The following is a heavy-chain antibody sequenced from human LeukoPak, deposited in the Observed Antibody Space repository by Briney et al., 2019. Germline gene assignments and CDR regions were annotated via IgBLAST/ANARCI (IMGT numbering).Heavy chain of an antibody. Sequence: SETLSLTCTVSGGSISSYYWSWIRQPPGKGLEWIGYIYYSGSTNYNPSLKSRVTISVDTSKNQFSLKLSSVTAADTAVYYCARGSGYSYGLGYWGQGTLVTVST. CDR1: GGSISSYY. CDR2: IYYSGST. CDR3: ARGSGYSYGLGY. J-gene: IGHJ4*02. D-gene: IGHD5-18*01. V-gene: IGHV4-59*01.